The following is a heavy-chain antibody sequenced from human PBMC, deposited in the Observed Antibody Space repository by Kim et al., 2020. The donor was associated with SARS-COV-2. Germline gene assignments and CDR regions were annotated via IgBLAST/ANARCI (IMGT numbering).Heavy chain of an antibody. CDR3: ARGAVAGAVGWFDP. J-gene: IGHJ5*02. V-gene: IGHV1-2*02. CDR2: INPNSGGT. D-gene: IGHD6-19*01. CDR1: GYTFTGYY. Sequence: ASVKVSCKASGYTFTGYYMHWVRQAPGQGLEWMGWINPNSGGTNYAQKFQGRVTMTRDTSISTAYMELSRLRSDDTAVYYCARGAVAGAVGWFDPWGQGTLVTVPA.